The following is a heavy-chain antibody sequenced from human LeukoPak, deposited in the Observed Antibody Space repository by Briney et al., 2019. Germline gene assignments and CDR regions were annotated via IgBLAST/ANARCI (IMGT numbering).Heavy chain of an antibody. Sequence: PGESLKISCQGSGYTFTSYWIGWVRQMPGKGLEWMGIIYPADSDTRYSPSFQGQVTISADKSISTAYMQWSSLKASDTAMYYCARFYGGNSLGMDVWGKGTTVTVSS. J-gene: IGHJ6*04. CDR2: IYPADSDT. D-gene: IGHD4-23*01. CDR3: ARFYGGNSLGMDV. V-gene: IGHV5-51*01. CDR1: GYTFTSYW.